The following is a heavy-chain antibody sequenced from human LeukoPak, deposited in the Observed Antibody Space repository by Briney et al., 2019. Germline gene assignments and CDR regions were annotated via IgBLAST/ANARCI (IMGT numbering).Heavy chain of an antibody. CDR1: GGSFSGYY. D-gene: IGHD3-22*01. Sequence: PSETLSLTCAVDGGSFSGYYWNWIRQPPGTGLEWIGEIDYFGSTTYNPSLKSRVTISVDTSKNQFSLKLTSVTAADTAVYYCARGRYYFDRSGHFYWGQGTLVTVSS. CDR2: IDYFGST. J-gene: IGHJ4*02. V-gene: IGHV4-34*01. CDR3: ARGRYYFDRSGHFY.